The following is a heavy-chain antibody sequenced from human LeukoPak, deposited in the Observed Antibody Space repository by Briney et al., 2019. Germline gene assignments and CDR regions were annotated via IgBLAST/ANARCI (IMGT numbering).Heavy chain of an antibody. Sequence: ASVKVSCKASGYSFTSHDINWVRQATGKGLEWLGWMNPNSGNTGNSQKFQGRVTMTRDTSIGTAYMELSSLKFEDTAVYYCARAVAGASTFHLDSWGQGTLVTVSS. CDR3: ARAVAGASTFHLDS. CDR1: GYSFTSHD. V-gene: IGHV1-8*01. CDR2: MNPNSGNT. D-gene: IGHD2-2*01. J-gene: IGHJ4*02.